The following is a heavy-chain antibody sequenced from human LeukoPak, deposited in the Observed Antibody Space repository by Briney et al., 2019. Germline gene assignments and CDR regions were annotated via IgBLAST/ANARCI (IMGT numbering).Heavy chain of an antibody. J-gene: IGHJ5*02. V-gene: IGHV1-8*03. Sequence: ASVKVSCKASGYTFTSYDINLVRQATGQGLEWMGWMYPNSGNTGYAQKFQGRVTITRNTSISTAYMELSSLTSEDTAVYYCARGGSPLGYCSSTSCYEGDNWFDRWGQGTLVTVSS. D-gene: IGHD2-2*01. CDR1: GYTFTSYD. CDR3: ARGGSPLGYCSSTSCYEGDNWFDR. CDR2: MYPNSGNT.